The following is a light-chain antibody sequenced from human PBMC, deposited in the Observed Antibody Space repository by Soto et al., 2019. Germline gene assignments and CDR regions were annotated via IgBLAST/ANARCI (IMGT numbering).Light chain of an antibody. CDR1: SSDVGGYNY. CDR3: SSYTSIITLYV. CDR2: EVS. J-gene: IGLJ1*01. V-gene: IGLV2-14*01. Sequence: QSALTQPASVSGSPGQSITISCPGTSSDVGGYNYVSWYQQHPGKAPKLMIYEVSNRPSGVSNRFSGSKSGNTASLTISGLQAEDEADYYCSSYTSIITLYVFGSGTKVTVL.